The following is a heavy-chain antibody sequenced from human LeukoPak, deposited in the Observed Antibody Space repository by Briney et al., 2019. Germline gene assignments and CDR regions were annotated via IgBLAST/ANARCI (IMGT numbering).Heavy chain of an antibody. CDR2: IYPGDSDT. D-gene: IGHD2-15*01. CDR3: ARHGDCSGGSCYYFDY. Sequence: GESLKISCKGSGYSFTSYWIGWVRQMPGKGLEWMGIIYPGDSDTRYSPSFQGQVTISADKSISTAYLQWSSLKAPDTAMYYCARHGDCSGGSCYYFDYWGQGTLVTVSS. CDR1: GYSFTSYW. V-gene: IGHV5-51*01. J-gene: IGHJ4*02.